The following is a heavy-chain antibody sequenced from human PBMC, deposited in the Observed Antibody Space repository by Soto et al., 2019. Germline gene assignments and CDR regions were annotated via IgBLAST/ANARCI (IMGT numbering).Heavy chain of an antibody. Sequence: SETLSLTCTVSGGSISSYYWSWIRQPPGKGLEWIGYIYYSGSTNYNPSLKSRVTMSVDTSKNQFSLKLSSVTAADTAVYYCARGYGSGSYYPYYYYYMDVWGKGTTVTVSS. D-gene: IGHD3-10*01. V-gene: IGHV4-59*01. J-gene: IGHJ6*03. CDR1: GGSISSYY. CDR2: IYYSGST. CDR3: ARGYGSGSYYPYYYYYMDV.